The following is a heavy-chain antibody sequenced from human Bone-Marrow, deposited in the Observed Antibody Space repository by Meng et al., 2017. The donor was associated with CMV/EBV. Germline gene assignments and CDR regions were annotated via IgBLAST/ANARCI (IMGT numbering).Heavy chain of an antibody. Sequence: GESLKISCAASGFIVSSNYMRWVRQAPGKGLEWVSVIYSGGSTYYADSVKGRFTISRDNSKNTVSLQMNSLRAEDTAVYYCAREGGELGGDYWGQGTLVTVSS. CDR3: AREGGELGGDY. V-gene: IGHV3-53*01. J-gene: IGHJ4*02. CDR1: GFIVSSNY. D-gene: IGHD1-26*01. CDR2: IYSGGST.